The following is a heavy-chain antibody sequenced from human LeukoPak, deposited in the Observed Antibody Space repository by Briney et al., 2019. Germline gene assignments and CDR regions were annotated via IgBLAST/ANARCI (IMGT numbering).Heavy chain of an antibody. Sequence: GGSLRLSCAASGFTFSSYSMNWVRQAPGKGLEWVSSISSSSSYIYYADSVKGRFTISRDNAKNSLYLQMNSLRAEDTAVYYCARDGSSYLYYYYGMDVWGQGTTVTVSS. CDR3: ARDGSSYLYYYYGMDV. D-gene: IGHD6-6*01. V-gene: IGHV3-21*01. CDR2: ISSSSSYI. J-gene: IGHJ6*02. CDR1: GFTFSSYS.